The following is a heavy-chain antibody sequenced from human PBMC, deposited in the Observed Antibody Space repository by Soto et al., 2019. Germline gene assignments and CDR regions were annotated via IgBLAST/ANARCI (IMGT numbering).Heavy chain of an antibody. J-gene: IGHJ6*02. CDR3: ATDPTYYYDSSGSYPGYYYGMDV. CDR1: GFTFSSYA. V-gene: IGHV3-23*01. Sequence: GGSLRLSCAASGFTFSSYAMSWVRQAPGKGLEWVSAISGSGGSTYYADSVKGRFTISRDNSKNTLYLQMNSLRAEDTAVYYCATDPTYYYDSSGSYPGYYYGMDVWGQGTTATVSS. D-gene: IGHD3-22*01. CDR2: ISGSGGST.